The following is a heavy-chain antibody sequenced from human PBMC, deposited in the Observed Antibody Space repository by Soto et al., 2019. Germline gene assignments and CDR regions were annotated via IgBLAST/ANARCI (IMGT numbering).Heavy chain of an antibody. CDR1: GGSISSSNW. V-gene: IGHV4-4*02. CDR3: ARDLGQQQLDYYYGMDV. Sequence: SETLSLTCAVSGGSISSSNWWRWVRQPPGKGLEWIGEIYHSGSTNYNPSLKSRVTISVDKSKNQFSLKLSSVTAADTAVYYCARDLGQQQLDYYYGMDVWGQGTTVTVSS. J-gene: IGHJ6*02. D-gene: IGHD6-13*01. CDR2: IYHSGST.